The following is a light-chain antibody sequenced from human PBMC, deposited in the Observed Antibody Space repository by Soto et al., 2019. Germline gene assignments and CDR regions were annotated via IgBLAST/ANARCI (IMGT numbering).Light chain of an antibody. CDR1: SSNIGSET. J-gene: IGLJ2*01. V-gene: IGLV1-44*01. Sequence: QSVLTQPPSASGTPGQRVTISCSGSSSNIGSETVNWYQHLPGTAPKLLIYLNNQRPSGVPDRFSGSKSGTSASLAISGLQSEDEADYYCATWDDSLKRVVFGGGTQLTVL. CDR2: LNN. CDR3: ATWDDSLKRVV.